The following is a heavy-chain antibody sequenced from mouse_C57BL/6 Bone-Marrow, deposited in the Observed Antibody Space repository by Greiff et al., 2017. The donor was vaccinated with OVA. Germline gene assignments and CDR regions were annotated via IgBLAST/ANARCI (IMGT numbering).Heavy chain of an antibody. CDR2: ISDGGSYT. J-gene: IGHJ3*01. CDR3: ARPITTPVATVGFAY. D-gene: IGHD1-1*01. V-gene: IGHV5-4*03. CDR1: GFTFSSYA. Sequence: EVMLVESGGGLVKPGGSLKLSCAASGFTFSSYAMSWVRQTPEKRLEWVATISDGGSYTYYPDNVKGRFTISRDNAKNNLYLQMSHLKSEDTAMYYCARPITTPVATVGFAYWGQGTLVTVSA.